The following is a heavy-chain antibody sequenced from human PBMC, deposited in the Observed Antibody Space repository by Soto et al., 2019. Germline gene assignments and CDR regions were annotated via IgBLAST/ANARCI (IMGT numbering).Heavy chain of an antibody. CDR3: AKDQVKSSGWYHYYYYYGMDV. J-gene: IGHJ6*02. D-gene: IGHD6-19*01. Sequence: PGGSLRLSCAASGFTFSSYGMHWVRQAPGKGLEWVAVISYDGSNKYYADSVKGRFTISRDNSKNTLYLQMNSLRAEDTAVYYCAKDQVKSSGWYHYYYYYGMDVWGQGTTVTVSS. CDR1: GFTFSSYG. V-gene: IGHV3-30*18. CDR2: ISYDGSNK.